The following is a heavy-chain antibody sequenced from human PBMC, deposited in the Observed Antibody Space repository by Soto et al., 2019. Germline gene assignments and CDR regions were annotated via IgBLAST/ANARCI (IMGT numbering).Heavy chain of an antibody. D-gene: IGHD6-19*01. Sequence: PSQTLSLTCAISGDSVSSNSAAWNWIRQSPSRGLEWLGRTYYRSKWYNDYAVSVKSRITINPDTSKNQFSLQLNSVTPEDTAVYYCARDSVEGSGWYNYYYGMDVWGQGTTVTVS. CDR1: GDSVSSNSAA. CDR2: TYYRSKWYN. V-gene: IGHV6-1*01. CDR3: ARDSVEGSGWYNYYYGMDV. J-gene: IGHJ6*02.